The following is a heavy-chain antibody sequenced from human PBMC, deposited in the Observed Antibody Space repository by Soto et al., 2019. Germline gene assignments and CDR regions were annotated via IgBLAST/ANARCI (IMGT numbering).Heavy chain of an antibody. V-gene: IGHV4-31*03. D-gene: IGHD6-6*01. J-gene: IGHJ4*02. CDR3: ARASSSLVYFDY. CDR2: IYYSGST. Sequence: PSETLSLTCTVSGGSISSGNYYWSWIRQHPGRGLEWIGYIYYSGSTYYNPSLKSRVTISVETSKNQFSLKLSSVTAADTAVYYCARASSSLVYFDYWGQGTLVTVSS. CDR1: GGSISSGNYY.